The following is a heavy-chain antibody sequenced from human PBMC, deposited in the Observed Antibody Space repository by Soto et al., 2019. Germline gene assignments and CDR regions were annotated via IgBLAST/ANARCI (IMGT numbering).Heavy chain of an antibody. D-gene: IGHD3-22*01. CDR3: ARGPDRSGFYLFDY. J-gene: IGHJ4*02. V-gene: IGHV1-69*13. CDR2: IIPLSGTT. CDR1: GGTFSNHS. Sequence: SVKVSCKASGGTFSNHSVSWVRQAPGQGPEWMGGIIPLSGTTNYVQKFQGRVTITADESMTTAYMELSSLRFDDTAVYYCARGPDRSGFYLFDYWGQGTLVTVSS.